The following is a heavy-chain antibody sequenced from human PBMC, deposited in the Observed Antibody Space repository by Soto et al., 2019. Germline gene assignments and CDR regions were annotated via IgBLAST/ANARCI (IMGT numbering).Heavy chain of an antibody. Sequence: SETLSLTSAVSGFSISNNNWWTWVRQPPGKGLEWVGDIYHTGIPNYSPSLKSRVTISVDNSKNQFSLRLTSVTAADTAVYYCARFSSSGLYYYFGMDVWGQGTTVTV. D-gene: IGHD6-13*01. CDR3: ARFSSSGLYYYFGMDV. V-gene: IGHV4-4*02. CDR1: GFSISNNNW. J-gene: IGHJ6*02. CDR2: IYHTGIP.